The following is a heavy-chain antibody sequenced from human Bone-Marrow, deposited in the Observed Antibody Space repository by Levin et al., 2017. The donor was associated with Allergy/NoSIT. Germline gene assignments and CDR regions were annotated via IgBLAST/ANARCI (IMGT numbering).Heavy chain of an antibody. CDR2: IWSDGSKE. CDR3: VRDGDASVPAKVYFDN. J-gene: IGHJ4*02. CDR1: GFTFSHHG. D-gene: IGHD6-19*01. Sequence: GGSLRLSCATSGFTFSHHGFHWVRQAPGKGLEWVAVIWSDGSKEYYVDSVKGRFTISRDDSKNTVYLQMNSLRAEDTALYYCVRDGDASVPAKVYFDNWGQGTLVTVSS. V-gene: IGHV3-33*01.